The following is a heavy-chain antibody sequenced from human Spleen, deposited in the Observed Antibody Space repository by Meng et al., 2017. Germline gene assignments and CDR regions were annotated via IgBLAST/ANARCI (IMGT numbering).Heavy chain of an antibody. J-gene: IGHJ4*02. CDR2: IKHRIDDGTA. CDR1: GFTFSNAW. Sequence: SRTAFGFTFSNAWMGWARRALGKGLAWVGRIKHRIDDGTADYAAPVRSRFTISRDDSQTTLYLQMNTLKAEDTAVYYCSAGPIDFSGSGSYAIDYWGQGTLVTVSS. D-gene: IGHD3-22*01. CDR3: SAGPIDFSGSGSYAIDY. V-gene: IGHV3-15*01.